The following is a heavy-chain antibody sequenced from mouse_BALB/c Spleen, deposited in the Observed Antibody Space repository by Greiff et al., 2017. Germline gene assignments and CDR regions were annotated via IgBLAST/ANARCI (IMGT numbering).Heavy chain of an antibody. CDR1: GFTFSSYT. Sequence: EVMLVESGGGLVKPGGSLKLSCAASGFTFSSYTMSWVRQTPEKRLEWVATISSGGGNTYYPDSVKGRFTISRDNAKNNLYLQMSSLRSEDTALYYCAIYSSQFAYWGQGTLVTVSA. CDR2: ISSGGGNT. CDR3: AIYSSQFAY. D-gene: IGHD1-3*01. V-gene: IGHV5-9*03. J-gene: IGHJ3*01.